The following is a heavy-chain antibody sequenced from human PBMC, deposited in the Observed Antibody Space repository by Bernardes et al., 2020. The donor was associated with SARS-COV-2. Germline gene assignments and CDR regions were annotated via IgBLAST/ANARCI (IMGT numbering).Heavy chain of an antibody. J-gene: IGHJ3*01. D-gene: IGHD1-1*01. CDR2: ISHSGYT. CDR3: AREVPFLETNSRGAFDV. V-gene: IGHV4-34*01. CDR1: DGSFNFYY. Sequence: SETLSLTCAVYDGSFNFYYWSWFRQSPGKGLEWIGEISHSGYTNYNPSLNSRFTISIDTSKNQFFLQLNSVTAADTAIYYCAREVPFLETNSRGAFDVWAQGTMVTVSS.